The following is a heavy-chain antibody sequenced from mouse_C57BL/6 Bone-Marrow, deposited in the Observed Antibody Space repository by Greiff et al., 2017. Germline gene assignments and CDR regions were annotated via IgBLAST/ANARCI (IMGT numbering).Heavy chain of an antibody. CDR1: GYTFTSYW. CDR2: IDPSDGYT. Sequence: QVQLQQSGAELVRPGTSVKLSCKASGYTFTSYWMHWVKQRPGQGLEWIGVIDPSDGYTNYNEKFKGKATLTVDTSSSTAYMQLSSLTSEDSAVYYCAGGVVGHWYCDVWGTGTTVTVSA. CDR3: AGGVVGHWYCDV. V-gene: IGHV1-59*01. D-gene: IGHD1-1*01. J-gene: IGHJ1*03.